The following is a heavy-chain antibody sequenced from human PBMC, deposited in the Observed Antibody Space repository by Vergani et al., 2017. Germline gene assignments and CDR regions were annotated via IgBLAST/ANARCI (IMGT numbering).Heavy chain of an antibody. J-gene: IGHJ6*02. Sequence: EVQLVESGGGLVQPGGSLRLSCAASGFTFSSYDMHWVRQATGKGLEWVSAIGTAGDTYYPGSVKGRFTISRENAKNSLYLQMNSLRAEDTAVYYCGRDVRKVVRGVIEFKDYGMDVWGQGTTVTVSS. CDR3: GRDVRKVVRGVIEFKDYGMDV. CDR1: GFTFSSYD. CDR2: IGTAGDT. D-gene: IGHD3-10*01. V-gene: IGHV3-13*04.